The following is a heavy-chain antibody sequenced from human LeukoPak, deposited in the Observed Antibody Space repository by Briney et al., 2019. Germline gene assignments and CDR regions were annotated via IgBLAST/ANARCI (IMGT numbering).Heavy chain of an antibody. CDR3: ARDRKYYYDSSGYYNYYFDY. CDR1: GGSISSGSYY. V-gene: IGHV4-61*02. D-gene: IGHD3-22*01. CDR2: IYTSGST. Sequence: SQTLSLTCTVSGGSISSGSYYWSWIRQPAGKGLEWIGRIYTSGSTNYTPSLKSRVTISVDTAKSQFSLKLSSVTAADTAVYYCARDRKYYYDSSGYYNYYFDYWGQGTLVTVSS. J-gene: IGHJ4*02.